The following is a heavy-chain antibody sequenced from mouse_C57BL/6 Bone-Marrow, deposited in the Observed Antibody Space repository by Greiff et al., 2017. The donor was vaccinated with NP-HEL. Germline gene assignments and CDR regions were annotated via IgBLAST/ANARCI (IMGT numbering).Heavy chain of an antibody. CDR1: GYAFTNYW. J-gene: IGHJ1*03. Sequence: QVQLQQSGAELVRPGTSVKVSCKASGYAFTNYWIEWVKQRPGQGLEWIGVINPGSGGTNYNEKFKGKATLTADKSSSTAYMQLRSLTSEDSAVYFCAGYRGFYWYLDVWGTGTTVTVSS. CDR3: AGYRGFYWYLDV. V-gene: IGHV1-54*01. CDR2: INPGSGGT.